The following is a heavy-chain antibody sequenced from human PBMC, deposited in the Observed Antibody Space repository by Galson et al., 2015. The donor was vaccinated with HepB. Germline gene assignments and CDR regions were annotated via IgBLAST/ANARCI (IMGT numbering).Heavy chain of an antibody. CDR1: GYKFSDYG. CDR2: ISAYTGNT. D-gene: IGHD6-13*01. CDR3: AREGDSTLGGNWFHP. J-gene: IGHJ5*02. V-gene: IGHV1-18*04. Sequence: SVKVSCKASGYKFSDYGITWVRQAPGQGLEWMGWISAYTGNTKYAQNLQARITMTTDTSTSTVYMELKSLRSDDTAVYYCAREGDSTLGGNWFHPWGQGTLVTVSS.